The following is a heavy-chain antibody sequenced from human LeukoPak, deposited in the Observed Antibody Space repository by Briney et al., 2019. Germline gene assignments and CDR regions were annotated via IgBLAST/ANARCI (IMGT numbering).Heavy chain of an antibody. J-gene: IGHJ4*02. CDR1: GFAFSSNW. V-gene: IGHV3-7*05. CDR2: IKQDGSEK. CDR3: ARAYFDI. Sequence: PGGSRRLSGAASGFAFSSNWMSWGPQAPGKGLEWVANIKQDGSEKYYVDSVKGRFTISRDNAKNPLYLQMNSLRADYTAVYYCARAYFDICGQGTLVTVSS.